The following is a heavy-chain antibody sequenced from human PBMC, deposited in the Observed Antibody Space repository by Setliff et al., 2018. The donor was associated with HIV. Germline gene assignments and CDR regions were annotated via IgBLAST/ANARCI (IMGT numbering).Heavy chain of an antibody. CDR3: ARYRRPPYYLDY. D-gene: IGHD3-16*02. J-gene: IGHJ4*02. Sequence: SETLSLTCNVSGGSISSGSYYWTWIRQPAGKGLEWIGRVDTTGNTNYNPSLNSRVTMAVDTSKNQFSLKLTSVTAADTAVYYCARYRRPPYYLDYWGQGTLATVSS. CDR1: GGSISSGSYY. CDR2: VDTTGNT. V-gene: IGHV4-61*02.